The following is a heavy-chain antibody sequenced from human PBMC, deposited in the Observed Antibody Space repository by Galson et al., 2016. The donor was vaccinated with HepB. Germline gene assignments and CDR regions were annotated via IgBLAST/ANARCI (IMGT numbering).Heavy chain of an antibody. CDR2: VSHTGSN. V-gene: IGHV4-59*08. CDR3: ARSDFQWLALDAFDI. CDR1: GVSISSSF. J-gene: IGHJ3*02. D-gene: IGHD6-19*01. Sequence: TLSLTCTVSGVSISSSFWGWIRQPPGKRLEWIAFVSHTGSNNEYNPSLMSRVTMSIDTSENQFSQKLRSVTAADTAVYHCARSDFQWLALDAFDIWGQGTLVTVSS.